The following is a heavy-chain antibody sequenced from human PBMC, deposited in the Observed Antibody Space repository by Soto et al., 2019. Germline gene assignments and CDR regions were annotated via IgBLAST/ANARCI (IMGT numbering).Heavy chain of an antibody. J-gene: IGHJ3*02. CDR2: ISSSSGTI. D-gene: IGHD6-13*01. V-gene: IGHV3-48*01. CDR3: ASGTSEETCGI. Sequence: EVQLVESGGGLVQPGGSLRLSCAASGFTFSSYSMNWVRQAPGKGLEWVSYISSSSGTIYYGDSVKGRFTISRDNPKNSLYLQRNSLSVEDTAVYCCASGTSEETCGIWGQGTMVTVSS. CDR1: GFTFSSYS.